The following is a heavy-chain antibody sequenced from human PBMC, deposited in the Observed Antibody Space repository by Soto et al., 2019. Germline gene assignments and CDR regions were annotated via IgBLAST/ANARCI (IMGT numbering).Heavy chain of an antibody. D-gene: IGHD2-2*01. CDR2: ISANNGNT. J-gene: IGHJ6*03. CDR3: ARVVGVVVPAAMLDYYYYYMDV. CDR1: GGTFSSYA. V-gene: IGHV1-18*01. Sequence: ASVKVSCKASGGTFSSYAISWVRQAPGQGLEWMGWISANNGNTNYAQKLQGRVTMTTDTSTSTAYMELRSLRSDDTAVYYCARVVGVVVPAAMLDYYYYYMDVWGKGTTVTVSS.